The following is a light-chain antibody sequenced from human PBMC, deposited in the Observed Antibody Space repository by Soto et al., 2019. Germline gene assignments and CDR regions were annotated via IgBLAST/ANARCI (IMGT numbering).Light chain of an antibody. J-gene: IGKJ1*01. Sequence: DIQMTQSPSSLSASVGDRVTITCRASQSISSYLNWYQQKPGKAPKLLIYAASSLQSGVPSRFSGSGSGTDFTLTISSLQPVEFATYYCQQSYSTPGTFGQGTKVDIK. CDR3: QQSYSTPGT. CDR1: QSISSY. V-gene: IGKV1-39*01. CDR2: AAS.